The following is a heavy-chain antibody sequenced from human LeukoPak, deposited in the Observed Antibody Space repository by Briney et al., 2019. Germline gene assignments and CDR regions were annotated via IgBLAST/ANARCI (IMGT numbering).Heavy chain of an antibody. CDR1: GFTFSSYG. J-gene: IGHJ6*02. CDR2: IRYDGSNK. CDR3: ASSHPDIVVVPAAMSTTKKNYYGMDV. D-gene: IGHD2-2*01. Sequence: GGSLRLSCAASGFTFSSYGMHWVRQAPGKGLEWVAFIRYDGSNKYYADSVKGRFTISRDNSKNTLYLQMNSLRAEDTAVYYCASSHPDIVVVPAAMSTTKKNYYGMDVWGQGITVTVSS. V-gene: IGHV3-30*02.